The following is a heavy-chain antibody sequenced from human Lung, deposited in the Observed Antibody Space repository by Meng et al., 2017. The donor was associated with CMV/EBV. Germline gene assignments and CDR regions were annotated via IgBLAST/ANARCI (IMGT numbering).Heavy chain of an antibody. D-gene: IGHD5-12*01. CDR2: INWNGASI. V-gene: IGHV3-20*04. CDR3: AKVHWLLRSQINYRFFAMDV. J-gene: IGHJ6*02. CDR1: GFSFDDYG. Sequence: SXESSGFSFDDYGMTWVRQVPGKGLEWVSGINWNGASIGYADSVRGRFIISRDNVREALYLQMNNIRAGDTAVYYCAKVHWLLRSQINYRFFAMDVWXQGTXVTVAS.